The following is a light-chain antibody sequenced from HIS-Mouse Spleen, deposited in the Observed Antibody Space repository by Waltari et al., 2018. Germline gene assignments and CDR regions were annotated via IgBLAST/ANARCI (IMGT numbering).Light chain of an antibody. CDR1: QSVSSSY. Sequence: EIVLTQSPGTLSLSPGERAPLPCRASQSVSSSYLAWCQQKPGQAPRLLIYGASSRATGIPDRFSGSGSGTDFTLTISRLEPEDFAVYYCQQYGSSPRTFGQGTKVEIK. V-gene: IGKV3-20*01. CDR2: GAS. J-gene: IGKJ1*01. CDR3: QQYGSSPRT.